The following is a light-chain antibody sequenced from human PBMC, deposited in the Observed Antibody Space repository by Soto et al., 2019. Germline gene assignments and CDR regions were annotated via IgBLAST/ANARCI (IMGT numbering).Light chain of an antibody. CDR1: QNIRRN. V-gene: IGKV3-15*01. J-gene: IGKJ4*01. CDR2: GAS. CDR3: QNYNYWPPAT. Sequence: EILITQSPATLSVSPGERGTLSCRASQNIRRNVAWYKQRPGQAPSLLIFGASVRANGVPDRFSGSGSGTDLTLTINSLQSADSAVYDCQNYNYWPPATFGGGTQVDIK.